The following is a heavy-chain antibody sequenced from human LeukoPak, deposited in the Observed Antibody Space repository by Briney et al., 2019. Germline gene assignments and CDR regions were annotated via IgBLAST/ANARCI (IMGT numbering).Heavy chain of an antibody. Sequence: SETLSLTCAVYGGSFSGYYWSWIRQPPGKGLEWIGEINHSGSTNYNPSLKSRVTISVDTSKNQFSLKLSSVTAADTAVYYCARGRISLRRITMVRGPNGPFDYWGQGTLVTVSS. CDR3: ARGRISLRRITMVRGPNGPFDY. J-gene: IGHJ4*02. CDR1: GGSFSGYY. D-gene: IGHD3-10*01. V-gene: IGHV4-34*01. CDR2: INHSGST.